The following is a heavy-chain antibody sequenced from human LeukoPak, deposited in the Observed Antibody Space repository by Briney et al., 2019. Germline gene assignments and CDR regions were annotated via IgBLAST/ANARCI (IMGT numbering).Heavy chain of an antibody. J-gene: IGHJ5*02. V-gene: IGHV4-38-2*01. D-gene: IGHD6-6*01. Sequence: SETLSLTCGVSGYSISSGYYWGWIRQPPGKGLEWIGSIYRSESAFYNPSLKSRVTISVDRSKNQFSLKLSSVTAADTAVYYCARSVIAARPNWFDPWGQGTLVTVSS. CDR2: IYRSESA. CDR3: ARSVIAARPNWFDP. CDR1: GYSISSGYY.